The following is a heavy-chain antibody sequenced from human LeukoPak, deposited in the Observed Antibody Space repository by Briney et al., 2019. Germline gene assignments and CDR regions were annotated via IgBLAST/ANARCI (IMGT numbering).Heavy chain of an antibody. CDR3: ARIPMERSSHHHYGMDV. V-gene: IGHV2-70*01. J-gene: IGHJ6*04. CDR2: IDWDDDK. D-gene: IGHD6-13*01. Sequence: SGPTLVNPTQTLTLTCTFSGFSLSTSGMCVSWIRQPPGKALEWLALIDWDDDKYYSTSLKTRLTISKDTSKNQVVLTMTNMDPVDTATYYCARIPMERSSHHHYGMDVWGKGTTVTVSS. CDR1: GFSLSTSGMC.